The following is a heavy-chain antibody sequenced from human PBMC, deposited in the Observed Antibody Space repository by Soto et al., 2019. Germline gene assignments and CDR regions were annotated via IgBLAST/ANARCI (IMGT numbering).Heavy chain of an antibody. D-gene: IGHD2-21*01. J-gene: IGHJ4*02. CDR1: GFAFSTYW. CDR2: IKQDGSKT. V-gene: IGHV3-7*01. Sequence: EVQLVESGGGLVQPGGSLRLSCAASGFAFSTYWMSWVRQAPGKGLEWVANIKQDGSKTYYVDSVKGRFTISRDNAKKSLDLQMNSLGAEDTAVYYCAKDDWNFDYWGQGTLVAVSS. CDR3: AKDDWNFDY.